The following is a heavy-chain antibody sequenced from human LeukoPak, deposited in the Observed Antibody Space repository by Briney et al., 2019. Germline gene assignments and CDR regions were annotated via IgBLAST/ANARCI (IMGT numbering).Heavy chain of an antibody. V-gene: IGHV3-23*01. CDR3: AKEIIVVVVAANYYFDY. Sequence: PGGSLRLSCAASGFTFSSYAMSWVRQAPGKGLEWVSAISGSGGSTYYADSVKGRFTISRDNSKNTLYLQMNSLRAEDTAVYYCAKEIIVVVVAANYYFDYWGQGTLVTVSS. J-gene: IGHJ4*02. CDR1: GFTFSSYA. D-gene: IGHD2-15*01. CDR2: ISGSGGST.